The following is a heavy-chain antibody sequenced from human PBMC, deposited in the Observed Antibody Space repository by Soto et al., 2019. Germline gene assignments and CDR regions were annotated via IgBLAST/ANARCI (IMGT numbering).Heavy chain of an antibody. CDR2: INHSGST. J-gene: IGHJ5*02. CDR3: ARVLLWFGELYGNWFDP. D-gene: IGHD3-10*01. CDR1: GGSFSGYY. V-gene: IGHV4-34*01. Sequence: SETLSLTCAVYGGSFSGYYWSWIRQPPGKGLEWIGEINHSGSTNYNPSLKSRVTISVDTSKNQFSLKLSSVTAADTAVYYCARVLLWFGELYGNWFDPWGQGTLVTVSS.